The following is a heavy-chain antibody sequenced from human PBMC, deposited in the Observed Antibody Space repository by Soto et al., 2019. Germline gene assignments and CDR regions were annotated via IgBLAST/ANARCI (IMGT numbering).Heavy chain of an antibody. CDR1: GFSFTSHW. D-gene: IGHD4-4*01. CDR2: IKQDGSEE. CDR3: ARVGGLGQDYTSYRPFDC. V-gene: IGHV3-7*01. Sequence: EVQLVESGGGLVQPGGSLRLSCAASGFSFTSHWMTWVRQAPGKGLEWVASIKQDGSEEYYVDSVKGRFTISRDNGKNSLYLQLSSLRAEDTAVYYCARVGGLGQDYTSYRPFDCWGQGTLVTVSS. J-gene: IGHJ4*02.